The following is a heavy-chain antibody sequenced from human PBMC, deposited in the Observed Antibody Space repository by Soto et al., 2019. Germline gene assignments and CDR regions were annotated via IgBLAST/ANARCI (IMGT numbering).Heavy chain of an antibody. CDR2: IYYSGST. V-gene: IGHV4-59*08. CDR1: GGSISSYY. CDR3: ARRYGGTFDY. J-gene: IGHJ4*01. Sequence: QVQLQESGPGLVKPSETLSLTCTVSGGSISSYYWSWIRQPPGKGLEWIGYIYYSGSTNYTPSLKRRVTISVDTSKNQFSLKLSSVTAADTAVYYCARRYGGTFDYWGRGTLVTVSS. D-gene: IGHD2-15*01.